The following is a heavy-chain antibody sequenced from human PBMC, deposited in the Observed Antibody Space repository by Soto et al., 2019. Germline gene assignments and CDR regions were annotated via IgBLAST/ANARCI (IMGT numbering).Heavy chain of an antibody. CDR3: ARGYREDIAVVVGVRPGEYGVDV. Sequence: QVQLVESGGGVVQPWRSLRLSCAASGFTFRNYAMHWVRQAPGKGLECVAVISYDGSNKFYRDYVKGRFTISRDNSKNTLYLQINGLRYEDPAAYYCARGYREDIAVVVGVRPGEYGVDVWGQGTTVTVSS. D-gene: IGHD2-15*01. CDR1: GFTFRNYA. J-gene: IGHJ6*02. V-gene: IGHV3-30-3*01. CDR2: ISYDGSNK.